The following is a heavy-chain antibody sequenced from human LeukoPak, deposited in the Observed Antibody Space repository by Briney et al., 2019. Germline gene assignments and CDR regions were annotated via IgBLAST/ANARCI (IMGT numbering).Heavy chain of an antibody. CDR3: AKEPIPHNSMIVAGTWFDY. CDR2: IWYDGSNK. J-gene: IGHJ4*02. D-gene: IGHD3-22*01. V-gene: IGHV3-33*06. Sequence: GRSLRLSGAASGFTFSSYGMHWVRQAPGKGLEWVAVIWYDGSNKYYADSVKGRFTISRDNSKNTLYLQMNSLRAEDTAVYYSAKEPIPHNSMIVAGTWFDYWGQGTLVTVSS. CDR1: GFTFSSYG.